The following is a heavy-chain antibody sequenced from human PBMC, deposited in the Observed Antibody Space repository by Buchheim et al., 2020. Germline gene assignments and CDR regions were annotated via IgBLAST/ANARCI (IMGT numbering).Heavy chain of an antibody. Sequence: QVQLVQSGAEVKKPGASVKVSCKASGYTFTSYYMHWVRQAPGQGLEWMGIINPSGGSTSYAQKFQGRVTMTRDPSTSTVYMELSSLRSEDTAVYYCAILAVAGTNYYYGMDVWGQGTT. V-gene: IGHV1-46*01. J-gene: IGHJ6*02. D-gene: IGHD6-19*01. CDR2: INPSGGST. CDR3: AILAVAGTNYYYGMDV. CDR1: GYTFTSYY.